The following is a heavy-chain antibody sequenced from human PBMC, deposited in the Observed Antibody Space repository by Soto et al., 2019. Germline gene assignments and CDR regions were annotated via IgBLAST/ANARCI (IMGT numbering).Heavy chain of an antibody. CDR2: INHSGST. D-gene: IGHD2-8*01. CDR1: GGSFSGYY. V-gene: IGHV4-34*01. Sequence: XETLSLSCAVYGGSFSGYYWSWIRQPPGKGLEWIGEINHSGSTNYNPSLKSRVTISVDTSKNQFSLKLSSVTAADTAVYYCARGSSYGDFDYWGQGTLVTVS. CDR3: ARGSSYGDFDY. J-gene: IGHJ4*02.